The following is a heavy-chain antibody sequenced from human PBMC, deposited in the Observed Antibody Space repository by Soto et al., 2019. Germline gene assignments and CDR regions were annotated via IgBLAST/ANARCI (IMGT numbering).Heavy chain of an antibody. V-gene: IGHV4-59*01. D-gene: IGHD3-9*01. CDR3: AREYDILTEGFEP. Sequence: SETLSLTCTVSGGSISGYYWSWIRQPPGKGLEWIGYIYYSGSTNYNPSLKSRVTISVDTSKNQFSLKLSSVTAADTAVYYCAREYDILTEGFEPWGQGTQVTVSS. CDR2: IYYSGST. J-gene: IGHJ5*02. CDR1: GGSISGYY.